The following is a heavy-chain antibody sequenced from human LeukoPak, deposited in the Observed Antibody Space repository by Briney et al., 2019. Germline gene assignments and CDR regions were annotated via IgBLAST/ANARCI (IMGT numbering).Heavy chain of an antibody. V-gene: IGHV3-7*02. D-gene: IGHD3-16*01. J-gene: IGHJ4*02. Sequence: GGSLRLSCAASGFTFSNFWMTWVRQPPGKGLEWVAKIKEDGSEREYVASVKGRFTISRDNAKNSLFLQMSSLRAEDAGVYFWANFHGFFVPFGGWGQGPLVAVSS. CDR1: GFTFSNFW. CDR3: ANFHGFFVPFGG. CDR2: IKEDGSER.